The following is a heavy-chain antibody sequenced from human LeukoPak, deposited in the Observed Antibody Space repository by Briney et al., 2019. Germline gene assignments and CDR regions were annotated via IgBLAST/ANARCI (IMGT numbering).Heavy chain of an antibody. CDR1: GGSISSYY. V-gene: IGHV4-59*08. J-gene: IGHJ6*03. D-gene: IGHD2-15*01. CDR2: IYYSGST. Sequence: PSETLSPTCTVSGGSISSYYWNWIRQPPGKGLEWIGHIYYSGSTNYNPSLKSRLTISVDTSKNQFSLKLSSVTAADTAIYYCARTPPIEPYYYVDVWGTGTTVTVSS. CDR3: ARTPPIEPYYYVDV.